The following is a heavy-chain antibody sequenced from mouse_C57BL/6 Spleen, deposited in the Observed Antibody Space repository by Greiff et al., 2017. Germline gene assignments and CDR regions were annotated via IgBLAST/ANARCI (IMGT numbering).Heavy chain of an antibody. V-gene: IGHV1-19*01. Sequence: VQLQQSGPVLVKPGASVKMSCKASGYTFTDYYMNWVKQSHGKSLEWIGVINPYNGGTSYNQKFKGKATLTVDKSSSTAYMELNSLTSEDSAVYCCARDGDYDGAWFAYWGQGTLVTVSA. CDR1: GYTFTDYY. CDR2: INPYNGGT. CDR3: ARDGDYDGAWFAY. J-gene: IGHJ3*01. D-gene: IGHD2-4*01.